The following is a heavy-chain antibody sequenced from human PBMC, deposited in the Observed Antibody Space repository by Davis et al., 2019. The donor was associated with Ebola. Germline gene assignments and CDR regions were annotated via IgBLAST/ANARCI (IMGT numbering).Heavy chain of an antibody. CDR1: DYSISSGYY. D-gene: IGHD2-21*01. CDR3: AREETRGSIAGWFDP. CDR2: AHYSGSS. V-gene: IGHV4-38-2*02. J-gene: IGHJ5*02. Sequence: SETLSLTCIVSDYSISSGYYWGWIRQPPGKGLEWIGSAHYSGSSYYNPSLKSRVTISVDTSKNQFSVRLSSLTAADTALYYCAREETRGSIAGWFDPWGQGTLVTVSS.